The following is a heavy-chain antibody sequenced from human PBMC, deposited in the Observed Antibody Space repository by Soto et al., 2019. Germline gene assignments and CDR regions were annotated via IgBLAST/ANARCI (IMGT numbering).Heavy chain of an antibody. Sequence: GGSLRLSCAASGFTFSDYYMSWIRQAPGKGLEWVSYISSSSSYTNYADSVKGRFTISRDNAKNSLYLQMNSLRAEDTAVYYCARDQEGVGKGFDAFDIWGQGTMVTVSS. J-gene: IGHJ3*02. CDR3: ARDQEGVGKGFDAFDI. D-gene: IGHD7-27*01. CDR1: GFTFSDYY. CDR2: ISSSSSYT. V-gene: IGHV3-11*06.